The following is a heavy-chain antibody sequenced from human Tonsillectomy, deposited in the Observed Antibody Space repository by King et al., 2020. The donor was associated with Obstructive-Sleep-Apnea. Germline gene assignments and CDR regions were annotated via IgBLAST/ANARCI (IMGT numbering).Heavy chain of an antibody. CDR2: ISNNARKK. D-gene: IGHD3-16*01. CDR1: GFTFSSFA. Sequence: VQLVESGGGVVQPGRSLRLSCAASGFTFSSFAMHWVRQAPGKGLEWVTFISNNARKKYYADSVKGRFTISRENSKNTLYLQMNSLTAEDTAIYYCARSEYYDYVWGSFDIWGQGTMVTVSS. J-gene: IGHJ3*02. CDR3: ARSEYYDYVWGSFDI. V-gene: IGHV3-30*04.